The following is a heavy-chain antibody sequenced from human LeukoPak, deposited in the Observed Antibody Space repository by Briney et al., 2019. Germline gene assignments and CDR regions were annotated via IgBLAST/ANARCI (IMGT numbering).Heavy chain of an antibody. CDR3: AREVGDTDY. J-gene: IGHJ4*02. Sequence: ASVKVSCTASGYTFTPYHIHWVRRAPGQGLECMGLINPGSLVTYYAQKFQGRFTMDSDTPTTTVHMELSSLTSEDTAVYYCAREVGDTDYWGQGTLVTVSS. V-gene: IGHV1-46*01. D-gene: IGHD1-26*01. CDR1: GYTFTPYH. CDR2: INPGSLVT.